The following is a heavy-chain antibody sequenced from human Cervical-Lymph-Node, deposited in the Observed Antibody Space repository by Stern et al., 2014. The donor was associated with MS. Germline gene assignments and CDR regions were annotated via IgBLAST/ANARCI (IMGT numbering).Heavy chain of an antibody. D-gene: IGHD6-13*01. J-gene: IGHJ4*02. Sequence: VQLVESGAEVKKPGASVKVSCKASGYTLTIYAITWVRQAPGQGLEWMGWINGDNGNRKYAQKFQGRVTMTTDTSKNTAYMDLRSLRSDDTAVYYCARGTSSWDFWGQGTLVTVSS. CDR2: INGDNGNR. V-gene: IGHV1-18*01. CDR3: ARGTSSWDF. CDR1: GYTLTIYA.